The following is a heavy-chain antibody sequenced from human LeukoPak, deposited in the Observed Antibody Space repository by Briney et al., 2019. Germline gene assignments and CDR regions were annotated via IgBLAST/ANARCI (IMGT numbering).Heavy chain of an antibody. CDR3: ARDRVNWFDP. Sequence: PSETLSLTCTVSGGSISSYYWSWIRQPPGKGLEWIGYIYYSGSTNYNPSLKGRVTISVDTSKNQFSLKLSSVTAADTAVYYCARDRVNWFDPWGQGTLVTVSS. CDR1: GGSISSYY. D-gene: IGHD3-3*01. J-gene: IGHJ5*02. V-gene: IGHV4-59*01. CDR2: IYYSGST.